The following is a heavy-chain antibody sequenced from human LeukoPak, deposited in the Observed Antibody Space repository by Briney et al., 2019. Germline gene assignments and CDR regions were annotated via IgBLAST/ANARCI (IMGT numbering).Heavy chain of an antibody. CDR1: GFSLTTNGMC. Sequence: SGPALVKPTQTLTLTCTFSGFSLTTNGMCVTWIRQPPGKALEWLARIDWDNYKYYSTSLKTRLTISKDTSKNQVVLTMTNVDVVDTATYYCARIRKPHYYDGSGYIDYWGQGTLVTVSS. CDR2: IDWDNYK. V-gene: IGHV2-70*11. J-gene: IGHJ4*02. D-gene: IGHD3-22*01. CDR3: ARIRKPHYYDGSGYIDY.